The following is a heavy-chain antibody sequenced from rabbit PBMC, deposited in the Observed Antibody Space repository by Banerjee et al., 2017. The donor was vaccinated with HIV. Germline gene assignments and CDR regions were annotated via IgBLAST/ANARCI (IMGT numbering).Heavy chain of an antibody. CDR2: INSSSRNV. Sequence: QELEESGGGLVKPGGTLTLTCKASGIDFTSYYYMCWVRQAPGKGLEWIGCINSSSRNVVYASWAKGRFTISKTSSTTVTLQMPSLTAADTATYFCARDSAGREDFNLWGPGTLVTVS. CDR1: GIDFTSYYY. J-gene: IGHJ4*01. CDR3: ARDSAGREDFNL. D-gene: IGHD4-1*01. V-gene: IGHV1S40*01.